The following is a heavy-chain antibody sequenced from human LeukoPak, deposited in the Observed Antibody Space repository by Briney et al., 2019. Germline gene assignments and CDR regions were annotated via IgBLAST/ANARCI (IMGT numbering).Heavy chain of an antibody. CDR1: GYTFTSYG. J-gene: IGHJ4*02. D-gene: IGHD4-17*01. V-gene: IGHV1-18*01. CDR2: ISAYNGNT. CDR3: ARTIRTRDYGDLGAFDY. Sequence: ASVKVSCKASGYTFTSYGISWVRQAPGQGLEWMGWISAYNGNTNYAQKLQGRVTMTTDTSTSTAYMELRSLRSDDTAVYYCARTIRTRDYGDLGAFDYWGQGTLVTVSS.